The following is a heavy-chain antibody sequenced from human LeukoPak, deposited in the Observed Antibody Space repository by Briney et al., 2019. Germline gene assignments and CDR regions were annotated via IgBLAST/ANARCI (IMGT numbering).Heavy chain of an antibody. D-gene: IGHD3-22*01. Sequence: GGSKRLSCAASGFTFSSYGMSWLRQAPGKGLEWVSVISGSGGSTYYAASVKGRFTISRDNSKNTLYLQMNSLRAEDTAVYYCAKDSRGYQDYFDYWGQGTLVTVSS. CDR1: GFTFSSYG. V-gene: IGHV3-23*01. CDR2: ISGSGGST. J-gene: IGHJ4*02. CDR3: AKDSRGYQDYFDY.